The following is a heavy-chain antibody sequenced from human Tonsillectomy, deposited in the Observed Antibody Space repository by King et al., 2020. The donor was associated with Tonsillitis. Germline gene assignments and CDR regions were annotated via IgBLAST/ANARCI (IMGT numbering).Heavy chain of an antibody. D-gene: IGHD4-17*01. CDR3: ASDSFWVNTEIRAPFDI. J-gene: IGHJ3*02. CDR2: ISSSSSYI. CDR1: GFTFRSYS. Sequence: VQLVESGGGLVKPGGSLRLSCAASGFTFRSYSINWVRQAPGKGLEWVSSISSSSSYINYADSMKGRITISRDNAKNSVYLQMKSLRAEDTAVYSCASDSFWVNTEIRAPFDIWGQGTMVTVSS. V-gene: IGHV3-21*01.